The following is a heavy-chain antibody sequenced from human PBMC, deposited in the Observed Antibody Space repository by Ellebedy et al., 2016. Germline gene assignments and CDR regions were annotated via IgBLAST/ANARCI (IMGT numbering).Heavy chain of an antibody. D-gene: IGHD5-18*01. CDR2: IKSKTDGGAA. CDR1: GFTFSNAW. J-gene: IGHJ4*02. V-gene: IGHV3-15*01. CDR3: TTVYRYNYDSV. Sequence: ETLSLTCAASGFTFSNAWMNWVRQAPGKGLEWVGRIKSKTDGGAADYAAPVKGRFTISRDDSKTTLYLQMDSLKTEDTAVYFCTTVYRYNYDSVWGQGTLVTVSS.